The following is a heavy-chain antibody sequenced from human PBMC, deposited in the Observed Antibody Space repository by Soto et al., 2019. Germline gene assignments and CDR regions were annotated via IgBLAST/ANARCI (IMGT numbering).Heavy chain of an antibody. CDR3: ARSGVWEPRNY. D-gene: IGHD1-26*01. Sequence: QVQLVQSGAEVKKPGASVKVYCKASGYTFTSYGISWVRQAPGQGLEWMGWISAYNGNTNYAQKLQGRVTMTTDTSTNTAYSELRRLRSDDMAVYYCARSGVWEPRNYWGQGTLVSVSS. CDR1: GYTFTSYG. CDR2: ISAYNGNT. V-gene: IGHV1-18*03. J-gene: IGHJ4*02.